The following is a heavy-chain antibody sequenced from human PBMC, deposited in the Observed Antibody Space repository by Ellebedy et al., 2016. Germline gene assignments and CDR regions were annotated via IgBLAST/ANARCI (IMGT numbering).Heavy chain of an antibody. Sequence: GGSLRLSCAASGFTFSSYSMNWVRQAPGKGLEWVSSISSSSSSIYYADSVKGRFTISRDNAKNTLYLEMNSLRAEDTAVYYCARVYSTTIEDWGQGTLVTVSS. V-gene: IGHV3-21*01. CDR2: ISSSSSSI. J-gene: IGHJ4*02. CDR1: GFTFSSYS. CDR3: ARVYSTTIED. D-gene: IGHD5-24*01.